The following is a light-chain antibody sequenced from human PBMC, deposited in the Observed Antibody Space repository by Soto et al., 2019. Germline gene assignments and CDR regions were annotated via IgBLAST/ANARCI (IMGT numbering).Light chain of an antibody. CDR2: EGS. CDR1: SSDVGSYNL. CDR3: CSYAGSSTYV. J-gene: IGLJ1*01. Sequence: QSALTQPASLSGSPGQSITISCTGTSSDVGSYNLVSWYQQHPGKAPKLMIYEGSKRPSGVSNRFSGSKSGNTASLTISGLQAEDEADYYCCSYAGSSTYVFGTGTKSPS. V-gene: IGLV2-23*01.